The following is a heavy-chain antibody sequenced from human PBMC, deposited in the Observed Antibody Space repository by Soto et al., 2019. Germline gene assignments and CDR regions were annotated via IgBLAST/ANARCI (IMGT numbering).Heavy chain of an antibody. J-gene: IGHJ4*02. CDR2: VYYSGST. V-gene: IGHV4-39*01. Sequence: LSLTCTVSGGSISSGSYFWGCIRQPPGKGLEWIGTVYYSGSTYYNPSLRSRVTISVDTSKNQFSLKLNTVTAADTAVYYCVRRGGAVAGTSRFDSWGQGMLVTVSS. D-gene: IGHD6-19*01. CDR1: GGSISSGSYF. CDR3: VRRGGAVAGTSRFDS.